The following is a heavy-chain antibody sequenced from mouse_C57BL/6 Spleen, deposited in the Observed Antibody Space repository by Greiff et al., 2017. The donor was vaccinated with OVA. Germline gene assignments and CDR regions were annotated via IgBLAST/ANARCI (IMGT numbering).Heavy chain of an antibody. V-gene: IGHV1-15*01. D-gene: IGHD2-1*01. CDR1: GYTFTDYE. CDR2: IDPGTGGT. CDR3: TRGDYGNHWYFDV. J-gene: IGHJ1*03. Sequence: VQLQQSGAELVRPGASVTLSCKASGYTFTDYEMHWVKQTPVHGLEWIGAIDPGTGGTAYNQKFKGKAILTADKSSSTDYMELRSLTSEDSAVYYCTRGDYGNHWYFDVWGTGTTVTVAS.